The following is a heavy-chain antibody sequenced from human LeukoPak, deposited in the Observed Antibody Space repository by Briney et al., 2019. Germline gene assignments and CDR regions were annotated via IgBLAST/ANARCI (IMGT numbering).Heavy chain of an antibody. CDR3: ARGGGYTYGLPLDY. CDR1: GFTFSSYA. CDR2: ISYDGSNK. J-gene: IGHJ4*02. V-gene: IGHV3-30-3*01. D-gene: IGHD5-18*01. Sequence: PGGSLRLSCAASGFTFSSYAMHWVRQAPGKGLEWVAVISYDGSNKYYADSVKGRFTISRDNSKNTLCLQMNSLRAEDTAVYYCARGGGYTYGLPLDYWGQGTLVTVSS.